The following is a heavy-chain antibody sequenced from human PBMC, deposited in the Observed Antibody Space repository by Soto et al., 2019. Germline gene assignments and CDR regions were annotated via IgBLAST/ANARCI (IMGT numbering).Heavy chain of an antibody. V-gene: IGHV4-59*04. Sequence: LETHPHTSTVSGGTSISYYWSWIRQPPGKGLEWIGYIYYSGSTYYNPSLKSRVTISVDTSKNQFSLKLSSVTAADTAVYYCARVPRPDYGDYSDYYYYMDVWGKGTTVTVSS. CDR1: GGTSISYY. J-gene: IGHJ6*03. CDR3: ARVPRPDYGDYSDYYYYMDV. D-gene: IGHD4-17*01. CDR2: IYYSGST.